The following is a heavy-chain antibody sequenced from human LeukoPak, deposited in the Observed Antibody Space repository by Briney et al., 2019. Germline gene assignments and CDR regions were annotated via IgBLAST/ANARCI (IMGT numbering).Heavy chain of an antibody. V-gene: IGHV3-53*01. CDR3: ARGTSGSFDF. J-gene: IGHJ4*02. CDR2: IYSGGSI. D-gene: IGHD3-10*01. CDR1: GLTVSSNY. Sequence: QPGGSLSLPCAASGLTVSSNYMNWVRQAPGKGLEWVSFIYSGGSIYYAHSVKGRFTISRDNSKNTLDLQMNSLRPEDTAVYYCARGTSGSFDFWGQGTLVTVSS.